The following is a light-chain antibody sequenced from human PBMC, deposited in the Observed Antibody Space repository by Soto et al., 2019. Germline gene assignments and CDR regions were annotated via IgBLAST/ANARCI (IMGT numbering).Light chain of an antibody. CDR3: LQNHNYPRT. Sequence: AIQMTQSHSPLPQLVGAKATILGGESKEFGVVVGWYQQTPGKAPKLLISGASRLQSGVPSRFSGSGSGAAFTLTITSLRPEDSATYYCLQNHNYPRTFGQGTKVEI. V-gene: IGKV1-6*01. J-gene: IGKJ1*01. CDR2: GAS. CDR1: KEFGVV.